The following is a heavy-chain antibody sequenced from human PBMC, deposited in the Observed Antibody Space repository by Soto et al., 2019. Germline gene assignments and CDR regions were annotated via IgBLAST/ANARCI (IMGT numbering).Heavy chain of an antibody. CDR3: ARASATIAAAAIFDY. J-gene: IGHJ4*02. V-gene: IGHV4-4*02. CDR2: IYQSGST. CDR1: GGAISSSKW. D-gene: IGHD6-13*01. Sequence: QVQLQESGPGLVKPSGTLSLTCAVSGGAISSSKWWSWVRQPPGKGLEWIGEIYQSGSTKYNPSLESRVRMSVDKSRNQFSLKLTSVRAADTAVYYCARASATIAAAAIFDYWGQGTLVTVSS.